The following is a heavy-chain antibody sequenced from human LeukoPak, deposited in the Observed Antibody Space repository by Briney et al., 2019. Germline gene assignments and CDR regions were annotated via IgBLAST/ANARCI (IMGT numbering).Heavy chain of an antibody. V-gene: IGHV4-59*01. J-gene: IGHJ5*02. CDR1: GGSISSYY. CDR2: IYYSGST. CDR3: ARHRGSDWFDP. D-gene: IGHD3-10*01. Sequence: MPSETLSLTCTVSGGSISSYYWSWIRQPPGKGLEWIAYIYYSGSTNYNPSLKSRVTISVATSKNQFSLKLSSVTAADTAIYYCARHRGSDWFDPWGQGTLVTVSS.